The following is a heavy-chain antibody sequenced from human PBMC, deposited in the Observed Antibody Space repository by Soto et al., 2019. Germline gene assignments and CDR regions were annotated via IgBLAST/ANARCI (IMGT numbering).Heavy chain of an antibody. V-gene: IGHV3-30*18. CDR3: AKSVGCCSSARCPSRSAFDY. Sequence: QVQLVESGGGVVKPGRSLRLSCAASGFIFSSYGMRWVRQAPGKGLEWVALISYDGGNIYYADSVKGRFTISRDNSKNTVCLEMNNLRAEDTAVYYGAKSVGCCSSARCPSRSAFDYWGQGTLVTVSS. D-gene: IGHD2-2*01. CDR2: ISYDGGNI. J-gene: IGHJ4*02. CDR1: GFIFSSYG.